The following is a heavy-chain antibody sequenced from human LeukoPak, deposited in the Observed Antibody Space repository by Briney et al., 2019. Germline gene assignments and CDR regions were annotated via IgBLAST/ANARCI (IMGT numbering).Heavy chain of an antibody. D-gene: IGHD3-22*01. J-gene: IGHJ4*02. CDR3: AKDLSPQDYYDSSGPDY. CDR2: ISNSGGST. V-gene: IGHV3-23*01. CDR1: GFTFSSYV. Sequence: GGSLRLSCAASGFTFSSYVMSWVRQAPGKGLEWVSSISNSGGSTYYADSVKGRFTISRDNSKNTLYLQMNSLRAEDTAVYYCAKDLSPQDYYDSSGPDYWGQGTLVTVSS.